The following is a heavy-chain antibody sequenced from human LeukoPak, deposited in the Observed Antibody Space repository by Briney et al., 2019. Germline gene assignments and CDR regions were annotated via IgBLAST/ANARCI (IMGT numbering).Heavy chain of an antibody. V-gene: IGHV4-34*01. CDR2: INHSGST. Sequence: KPSETLSLTCAVSGGYFSDYYWSWIRQPPGKGLEWIGEINHSGSTNYNPSLKSRVTMSVDTSKNQFSLKLSSVTAADTAVYYCARGPRYDSSGLFDYWGQGTLVTVSS. D-gene: IGHD3-22*01. J-gene: IGHJ4*02. CDR1: GGYFSDYY. CDR3: ARGPRYDSSGLFDY.